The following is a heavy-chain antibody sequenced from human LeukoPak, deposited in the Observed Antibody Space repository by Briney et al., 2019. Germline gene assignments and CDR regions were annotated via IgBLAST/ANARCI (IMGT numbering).Heavy chain of an antibody. J-gene: IGHJ3*02. Sequence: GGSLRLSCAASGFTFSSYAMSWVRQAPAKGPEWVANIRQDGSERYYVDSVKGRFTISRDNAKNSLYLQINSLRAEDTAVYYCARDHGDSTRLGAFDIWGQGTMVTVSS. CDR1: GFTFSSYA. D-gene: IGHD7-27*01. CDR3: ARDHGDSTRLGAFDI. CDR2: IRQDGSER. V-gene: IGHV3-7*01.